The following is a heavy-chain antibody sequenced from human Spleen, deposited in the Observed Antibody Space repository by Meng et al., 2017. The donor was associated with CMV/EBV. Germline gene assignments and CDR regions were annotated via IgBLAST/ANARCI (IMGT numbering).Heavy chain of an antibody. D-gene: IGHD3-16*01. CDR3: ARDWAIYFDY. J-gene: IGHJ4*02. Sequence: GESLKISCAASGFTFSSYAMHWVRQAPGKGLEWVSSISSSSTYIYYADSVKGRFTISRDNAKNSVSLQMNSLRAEDTAVYYCARDWAIYFDYWGQGTLVTVSS. CDR2: ISSSSTYI. V-gene: IGHV3-21*01. CDR1: GFTFSSYA.